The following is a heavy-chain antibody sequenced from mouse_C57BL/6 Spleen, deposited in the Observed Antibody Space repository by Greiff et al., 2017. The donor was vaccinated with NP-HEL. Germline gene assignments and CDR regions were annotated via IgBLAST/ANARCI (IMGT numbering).Heavy chain of an antibody. CDR1: GFSFNTYA. V-gene: IGHV10-1*01. J-gene: IGHJ2*01. CDR3: VRQSTAYFDY. D-gene: IGHD1-2*01. Sequence: EVKLVESGGGLVQPKGSLKLSCAASGFSFNTYAMNWVRQAPGKGLEWVARIRSKSNNYATYYADSVKDRFTISRDDSESMLYLQMNNLKTEDTATYYCVRQSTAYFDYWGQGTTLTVSS. CDR2: IRSKSNNYAT.